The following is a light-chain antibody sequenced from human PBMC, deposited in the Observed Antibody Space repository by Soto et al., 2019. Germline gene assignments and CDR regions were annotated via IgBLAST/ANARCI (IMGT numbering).Light chain of an antibody. V-gene: IGLV2-14*01. CDR2: DVT. J-gene: IGLJ3*02. CDR3: TSFTSSTPRWV. CDR1: SSDVGGYNY. Sequence: QSALTQPPSASRSPGQSVTISCTGTSSDVGGYNYVSWYQQYPGTAPKLMIYDVTNRPSGVSNRFSGSKSGNTASLTISGLQAEDEADYYCTSFTSSTPRWVFGGGTKLTVL.